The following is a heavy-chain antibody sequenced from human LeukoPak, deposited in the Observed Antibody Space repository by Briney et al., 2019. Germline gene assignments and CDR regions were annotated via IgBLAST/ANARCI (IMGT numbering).Heavy chain of an antibody. CDR3: ARKSLGIAAAGTFFGS. CDR1: GFTVSNNF. Sequence: GGSLRFACAASGFTVSNNFVTWVRQAPGKGLEWVSIIYSGGGTDYADSVKGRFTISRDNSKNTVYLQMNSLRAEDTAVYHCARKSLGIAAAGTFFGSWGQGTLVTVSS. J-gene: IGHJ5*02. CDR2: IYSGGGT. D-gene: IGHD6-13*01. V-gene: IGHV3-53*01.